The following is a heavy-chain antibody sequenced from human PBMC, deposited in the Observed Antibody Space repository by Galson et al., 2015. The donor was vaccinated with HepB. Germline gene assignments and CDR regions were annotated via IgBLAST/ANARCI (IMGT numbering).Heavy chain of an antibody. V-gene: IGHV5-51*03. Sequence: QSGAEVKKPGESLKISCKGSGYSFTTYWIGWVRQMPGKGLEWMGIIYPGDSHTRYSPSFQGQVTISADKSITTAYLQWTTLQASDTAMYYCARPRQRGGFEVFDIWGQGTMVTVSS. CDR2: IYPGDSHT. D-gene: IGHD3-16*01. J-gene: IGHJ3*02. CDR1: GYSFTTYW. CDR3: ARPRQRGGFEVFDI.